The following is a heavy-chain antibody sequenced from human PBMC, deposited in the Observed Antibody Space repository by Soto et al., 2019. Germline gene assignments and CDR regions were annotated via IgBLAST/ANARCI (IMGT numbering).Heavy chain of an antibody. CDR3: ARGWALPTFDI. D-gene: IGHD1-26*01. V-gene: IGHV1-69*01. J-gene: IGHJ3*02. Sequence: QVQLVQSGAEVKKPGSSVKVSCKSSGGTFSSYAFTWVRQAPGQGLEWMGAIIPMFGLPKHSQNFQGRLTITADESTTTAHMELSSLKSEDTAIYYCARGWALPTFDIWSQGTMVTVSS. CDR1: GGTFSSYA. CDR2: IIPMFGLP.